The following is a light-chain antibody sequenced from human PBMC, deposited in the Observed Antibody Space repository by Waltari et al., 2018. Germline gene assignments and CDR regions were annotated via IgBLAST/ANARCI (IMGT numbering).Light chain of an antibody. CDR2: EVN. CDR3: SSYAGSNNLV. J-gene: IGLJ2*01. Sequence: QSALTQPPSASGSPGQPVTISCTGTTRALAGYDSVSWYQQHPGRAPKVIIHEVNARPSGVPDRFSGSKSGNTASLNVSGLQAEDEADYYCSSYAGSNNLVFGGGTKLTVL. V-gene: IGLV2-8*01. CDR1: TRALAGYDS.